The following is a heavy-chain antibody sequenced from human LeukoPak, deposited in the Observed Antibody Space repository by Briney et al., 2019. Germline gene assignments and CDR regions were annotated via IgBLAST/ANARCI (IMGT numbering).Heavy chain of an antibody. CDR1: GYSFTSYW. V-gene: IGHV5-51*01. CDR2: IYPGDSDT. CDR3: ARQRTVVRGFRGPYYYYGMDV. J-gene: IGHJ6*02. D-gene: IGHD3-10*01. Sequence: GESLKISCQGSGYSFTSYWIGWVRQMPGKGLEWMGIIYPGDSDTRYSPSFQGQVTISADKSISTAYLQWSSLKASDTAMYYCARQRTVVRGFRGPYYYYGMDVWGQGTTVTVSS.